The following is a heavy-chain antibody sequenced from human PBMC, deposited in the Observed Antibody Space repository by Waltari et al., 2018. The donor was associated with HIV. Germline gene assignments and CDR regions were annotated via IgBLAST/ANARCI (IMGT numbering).Heavy chain of an antibody. D-gene: IGHD3-3*01. Sequence: LVQSGAEVKVSCKASGYTFINNDLNWVRKATGQGLVWMGWMSPNSGNAGYAPNFQGRVTMTRNTSTTTAYMELTDLRSADTAVYFCARGRGRYDFWSGYSSPGDAFDIWGQGTVVIVSS. CDR3: ARGRGRYDFWSGYSSPGDAFDI. J-gene: IGHJ3*02. CDR2: MSPNSGNA. CDR1: GYTFINND. V-gene: IGHV1-8*01.